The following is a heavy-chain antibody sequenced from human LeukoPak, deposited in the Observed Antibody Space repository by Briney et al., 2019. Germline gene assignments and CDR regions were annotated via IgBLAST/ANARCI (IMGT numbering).Heavy chain of an antibody. V-gene: IGHV1-18*01. D-gene: IGHD3-10*01. CDR3: ARAPRMYYYLYYFDY. J-gene: IGHJ4*02. Sequence: ASVKVSCKASGYTFTSYGISWVRQAPGQGLEWMGWISAYNGNTNYAQKLQGRVTMTTDTSTSTAYMELRSLRSDDTAVYYCARAPRMYYYLYYFDYWGQGTLVTVSS. CDR2: ISAYNGNT. CDR1: GYTFTSYG.